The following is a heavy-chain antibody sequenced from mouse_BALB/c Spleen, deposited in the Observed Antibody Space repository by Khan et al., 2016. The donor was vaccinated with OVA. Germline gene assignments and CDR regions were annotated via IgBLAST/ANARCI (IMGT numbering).Heavy chain of an antibody. CDR2: INTYTGEP. V-gene: IGHV9-1*02. Sequence: QIQLVQSGPELKKPGETVKISCKASGYTFTNYGMNWVKQAPGKGLKWMGWINTYTGEPTYADDFKGRFVFSLETSASTAYLQISNLKNEDMTTYCVTSISSYWYSDVWGAGTTVTVSS. CDR1: GYTFTNYG. CDR3: TSISSYWYSDV. D-gene: IGHD6-2*01. J-gene: IGHJ1*01.